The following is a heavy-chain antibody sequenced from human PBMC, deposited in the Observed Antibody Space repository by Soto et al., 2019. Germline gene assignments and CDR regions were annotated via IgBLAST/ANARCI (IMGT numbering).Heavy chain of an antibody. V-gene: IGHV3-53*01. Sequence: GGSLRLSCAASGFTVSSNYMSWVRQAPGKGLEWVSVIYSGGSTYYADSVKGRFTISRDNSKNTLYLQMNSLRAEDTAVYYCARVPNDYYYYGMDVWGQGTTVTVSS. CDR3: ARVPNDYYYYGMDV. J-gene: IGHJ6*02. CDR2: IYSGGST. CDR1: GFTVSSNY. D-gene: IGHD1-1*01.